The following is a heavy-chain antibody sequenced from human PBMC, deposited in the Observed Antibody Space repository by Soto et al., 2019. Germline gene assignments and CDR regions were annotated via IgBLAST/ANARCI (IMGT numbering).Heavy chain of an antibody. CDR1: GYTFTNYA. V-gene: IGHV1-3*05. CDR2: INAGNGNT. Sequence: QVQLVQSGAEEKKPGASVKVSCKASGYTFTNYAMDWVRQAPGQRLEWMGWINAGNGNTKYSQNFQGRVTITRDTSASTAYMELSSLRFEDTAVYYCARGKGYNWNHGWCDPWGQGTLVTVSS. J-gene: IGHJ5*02. D-gene: IGHD1-20*01. CDR3: ARGKGYNWNHGWCDP.